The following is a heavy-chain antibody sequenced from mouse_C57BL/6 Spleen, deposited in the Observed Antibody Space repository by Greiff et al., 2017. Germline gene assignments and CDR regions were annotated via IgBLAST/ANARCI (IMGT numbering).Heavy chain of an antibody. CDR3: ARGGGDYGRCAY. CDR1: GYTFTSYW. V-gene: IGHV1-50*01. D-gene: IGHD2-4*01. CDR2: IDPTDSYT. Sequence: QVQLQQPGAELVKPGASVKLSCKASGYTFTSYWMQWVKQRPGQGLEWIGEIDPTDSYTTYNQKFKGKATLTVDTSSSTAYMQLSSLTAEDSAVDYCARGGGDYGRCAYWGQGTLVTVSA. J-gene: IGHJ3*01.